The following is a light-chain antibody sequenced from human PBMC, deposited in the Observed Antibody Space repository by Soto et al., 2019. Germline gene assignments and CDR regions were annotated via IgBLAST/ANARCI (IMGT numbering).Light chain of an antibody. CDR3: ATWDGSLNGVV. CDR2: RSN. Sequence: QSVLTQPPSASGTPGQRVTISCSGSSSNIGSNTVNWYQQLPGTAPKLLIYRSNQRPSGVPDRFSGSKYGTSASLAISGLQSEDETHYYCATWDGSLNGVVFGGGTKLTVL. CDR1: SSNIGSNT. V-gene: IGLV1-44*01. J-gene: IGLJ2*01.